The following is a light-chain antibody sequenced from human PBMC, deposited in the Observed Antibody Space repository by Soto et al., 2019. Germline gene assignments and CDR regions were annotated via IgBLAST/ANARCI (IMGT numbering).Light chain of an antibody. CDR3: QQYNTYPWT. V-gene: IGKV1-5*03. CDR2: KTS. J-gene: IGKJ1*01. CDR1: QTINNW. Sequence: DVQMTQSPSTLSASVGDRVTITCRASQTINNWLAWYQQRPGKAPTFLIYKTSTLETGVPSRFSGSGSGTEFTLTISSLQPEDFAIYYCQQYNTYPWTFGQGTMVEI.